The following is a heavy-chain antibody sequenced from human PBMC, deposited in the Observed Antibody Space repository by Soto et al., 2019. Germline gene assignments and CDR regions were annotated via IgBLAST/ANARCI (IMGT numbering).Heavy chain of an antibody. J-gene: IGHJ6*02. CDR3: ARGPRGYVYYHGMDV. CDR2: IDTSGTT. V-gene: IGHV4-4*07. Sequence: LSLTFTVSGGSISSYYCSWIRQSAGKGLEWIGRIDTSGTTNYNPSLKSRVTMSVDASKNQFSLNLSSVTAADTAVYYCARGPRGYVYYHGMDVWGQGTTVTVSS. D-gene: IGHD3-10*01. CDR1: GGSISSYY.